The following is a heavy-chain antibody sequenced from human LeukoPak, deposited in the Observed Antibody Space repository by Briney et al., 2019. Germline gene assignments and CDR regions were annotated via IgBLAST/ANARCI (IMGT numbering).Heavy chain of an antibody. CDR1: GFTFSSYE. CDR3: AKTTRVVVPAAILDY. Sequence: GGSLRLSCAASGFTFSSYEMNWVRQAPGKGLEWVSYISSSGSTIYYADSVKGRFTISRDNSKNTLYLQMNSLRAEDTAVYYCAKTTRVVVPAAILDYWGQGTLVTVSS. CDR2: ISSSGSTI. J-gene: IGHJ4*02. V-gene: IGHV3-48*03. D-gene: IGHD2-2*01.